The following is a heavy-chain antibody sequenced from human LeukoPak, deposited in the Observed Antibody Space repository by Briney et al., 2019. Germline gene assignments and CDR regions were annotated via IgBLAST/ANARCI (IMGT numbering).Heavy chain of an antibody. CDR1: GFTFSSYA. J-gene: IGHJ4*02. V-gene: IGHV3-23*01. D-gene: IGHD6-6*01. CDR2: ISGSGGRT. Sequence: GGSLRLSCAASGFTFSSYAMSWVRQSPGRGLEWVSSISGSGGRTYYADSVKGRFTISRDNAKNMLYLQMNSLRAEDTAVYYCARMYSISADFDCWGQGTLVTVSS. CDR3: ARMYSISADFDC.